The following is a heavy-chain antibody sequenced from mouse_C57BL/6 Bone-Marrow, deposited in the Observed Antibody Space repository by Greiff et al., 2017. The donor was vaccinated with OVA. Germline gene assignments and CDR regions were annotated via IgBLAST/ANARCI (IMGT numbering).Heavy chain of an antibody. Sequence: QVQLQQSGAELARPGASVKLSCKASGYTFTSYGISWVKQRTGQGLEWIGEIYPRSGNTYYNEKFKGKATLTADKSSSTAYMELRSLTSEDSAVYFCAREGDYYGPWLAYWGQGTLVTVSA. J-gene: IGHJ3*01. CDR3: AREGDYYGPWLAY. CDR1: GYTFTSYG. D-gene: IGHD1-2*01. CDR2: IYPRSGNT. V-gene: IGHV1-81*01.